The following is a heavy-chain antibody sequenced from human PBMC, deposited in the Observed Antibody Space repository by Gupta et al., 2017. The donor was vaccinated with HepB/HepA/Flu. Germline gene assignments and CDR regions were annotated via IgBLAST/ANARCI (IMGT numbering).Heavy chain of an antibody. CDR2: INPNSGGT. Sequence: PLVPAWAEVKKAGAFMKVSFKASGYTFTGYHMHWVRQAPGQGLEWMGWINPNSGGTNDAQKFQGWVTMTRDTSISTAYMELSRLRSDDTAVYYCARDGQTAFDYWGQGTLVTVSS. CDR1: GYTFTGYH. D-gene: IGHD2-21*02. V-gene: IGHV1-2*04. J-gene: IGHJ4*02. CDR3: ARDGQTAFDY.